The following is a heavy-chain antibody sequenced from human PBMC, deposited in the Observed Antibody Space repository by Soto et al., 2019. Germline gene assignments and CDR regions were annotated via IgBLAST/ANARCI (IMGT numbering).Heavy chain of an antibody. CDR2: IYKSATT. D-gene: IGHD1-7*01. CDR3: ARAPSAGTGTTYYFDY. J-gene: IGHJ4*02. V-gene: IGHV4-30-4*01. CDR1: GDSISNLDYF. Sequence: ASETLSLTCSVSGDSISNLDYFWAWIRQPPGQALEYIGYIYKSATTYYNPSLKSRVTISVDTSKNQFSLKLSSVTAADTAVYYCARAPSAGTGTTYYFDYWGQGTLVTVSS.